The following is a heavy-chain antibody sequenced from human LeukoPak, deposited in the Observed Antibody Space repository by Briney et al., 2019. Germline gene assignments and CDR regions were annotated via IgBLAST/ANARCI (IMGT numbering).Heavy chain of an antibody. CDR2: IRSKVNNYAT. Sequence: QPGGSLKLSCAASGFTFSGSAIHWVRQASGKGLEWVGRIRSKVNNYATAYAASVKGRFTISRDDSKNTAYLQMNSLKTEDTAVYFCSSEQTYYFSMDVWGQGTTVTVSS. J-gene: IGHJ6*02. CDR1: GFTFSGSA. CDR3: SSEQTYYFSMDV. V-gene: IGHV3-73*01. D-gene: IGHD1/OR15-1a*01.